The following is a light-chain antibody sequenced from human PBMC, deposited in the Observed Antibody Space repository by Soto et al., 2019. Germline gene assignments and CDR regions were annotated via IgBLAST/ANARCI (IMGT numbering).Light chain of an antibody. CDR2: AAS. CDR3: QKYDSAPWT. Sequence: DIQMTQSPSSLSASVGDRVTITCRASQGIGNFLAWYQQKPGKPPKLLMYAASSLQSGVPSRFSGSGVGTDLTLTISSLQPEDVASYYCQKYDSAPWTFGQGTKVEIK. V-gene: IGKV1-27*01. J-gene: IGKJ1*01. CDR1: QGIGNF.